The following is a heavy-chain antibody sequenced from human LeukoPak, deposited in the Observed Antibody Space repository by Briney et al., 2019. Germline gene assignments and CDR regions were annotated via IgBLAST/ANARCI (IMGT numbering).Heavy chain of an antibody. J-gene: IGHJ4*02. V-gene: IGHV4-30-4*01. Sequence: SETLSLTCAVSGGSISSGDYYWSWIRQPPGKGLEWIGYIYYSGSTYYNPSLKSRLTMSVDTSNNLFSLKLSSVTAADTAVYYCARTDSSGYYGAYWGLGTLVTVSS. D-gene: IGHD3-22*01. CDR2: IYYSGST. CDR3: ARTDSSGYYGAY. CDR1: GGSISSGDYY.